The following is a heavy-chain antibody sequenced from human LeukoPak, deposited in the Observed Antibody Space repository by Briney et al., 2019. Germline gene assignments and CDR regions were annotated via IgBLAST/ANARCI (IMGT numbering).Heavy chain of an antibody. J-gene: IGHJ4*02. V-gene: IGHV3-7*01. D-gene: IGHD2-2*01. Sequence: PGGSLRLSCAVSGFTFSSYWMTWVRQAPGKGLEWVANIKLDGSEENYVDSVKGRFTISRDNAKNSLYLQMNSLRGEDTAVYFCAREGGWGSPAGYWGQGTLVTVSS. CDR3: AREGGWGSPAGY. CDR2: IKLDGSEE. CDR1: GFTFSSYW.